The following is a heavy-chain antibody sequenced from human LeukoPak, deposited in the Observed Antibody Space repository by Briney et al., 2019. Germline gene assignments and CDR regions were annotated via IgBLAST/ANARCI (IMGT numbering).Heavy chain of an antibody. Sequence: VASVKVSCKASGGTFSSYAFSWVRQAPGQGLEWMGWINPNSGGTNYAQKFQGRVTMTRDTSISTAYMELSRLRSDDTAVYYCARFYYYGSGSYPGGWFDPWGQGTLVTVSS. J-gene: IGHJ5*02. D-gene: IGHD3-10*01. V-gene: IGHV1-2*02. CDR1: GGTFSSYA. CDR2: INPNSGGT. CDR3: ARFYYYGSGSYPGGWFDP.